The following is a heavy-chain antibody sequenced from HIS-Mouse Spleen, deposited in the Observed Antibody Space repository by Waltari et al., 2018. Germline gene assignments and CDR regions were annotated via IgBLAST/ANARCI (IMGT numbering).Heavy chain of an antibody. D-gene: IGHD1-26*01. V-gene: IGHV4-39*07. Sequence: QLQLQESGPGLVKPSETLSLTCTVPDGSISSSSYYWGWIRQPPGKGLEWIGSIYYSGSTYYNPSLKSRVTISVDTSKNQFSLKLSSVTAADTAVYYCARDRELYFDYWGQGTLVTVSS. CDR3: ARDRELYFDY. J-gene: IGHJ4*02. CDR1: DGSISSSSYY. CDR2: IYYSGST.